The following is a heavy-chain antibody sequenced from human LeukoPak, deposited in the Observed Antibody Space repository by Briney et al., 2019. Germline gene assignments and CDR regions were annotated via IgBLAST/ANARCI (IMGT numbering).Heavy chain of an antibody. V-gene: IGHV4-4*07. CDR1: GGSINSYY. D-gene: IGHD4-17*01. Sequence: PSETLSLTCTVSGGSINSYYWSWIRQPAGKGLEWIGRIYTGGSSNYNPSLKSRVTMSVATSQNQFSLRLTSVTAADTAVYYCARAAYGDYRYYYFYLDVWGKGTTVTVSS. CDR3: ARAAYGDYRYYYFYLDV. J-gene: IGHJ6*03. CDR2: IYTGGSS.